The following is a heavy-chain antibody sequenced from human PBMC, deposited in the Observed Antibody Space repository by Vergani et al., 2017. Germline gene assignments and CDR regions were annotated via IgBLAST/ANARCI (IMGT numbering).Heavy chain of an antibody. CDR2: IRPKTDGEQT. CDR1: GFTFSSAW. CDR3: TTPTKWELRYYLDY. Sequence: EVQPVESGGGLVKPGGSLRLSCTTSGFTFSSAWMSWVRQAPGKGLEWVARIRPKTDGEQTDYAAPVKGRFTISRDDSKNTLYLQMNSLKTEDTAVYYCTTPTKWELRYYLDYWGQGTLVTVSS. V-gene: IGHV3-15*01. J-gene: IGHJ4*02. D-gene: IGHD3-9*01.